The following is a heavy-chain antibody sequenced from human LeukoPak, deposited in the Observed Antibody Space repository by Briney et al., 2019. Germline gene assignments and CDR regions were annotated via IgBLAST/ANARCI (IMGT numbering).Heavy chain of an antibody. CDR3: ATVPAALTSVVY. J-gene: IGHJ4*02. D-gene: IGHD2-2*01. Sequence: GASVKVSCKASGYTFTGHFMQWVRHAPGQGLEWMGWINPNSGGTNYAQKFQGRVTMTRDTSISTAYMELSRLRSDDTAVYYCATVPAALTSVVYWGQGTLVTVSS. CDR1: GYTFTGHF. V-gene: IGHV1-2*02. CDR2: INPNSGGT.